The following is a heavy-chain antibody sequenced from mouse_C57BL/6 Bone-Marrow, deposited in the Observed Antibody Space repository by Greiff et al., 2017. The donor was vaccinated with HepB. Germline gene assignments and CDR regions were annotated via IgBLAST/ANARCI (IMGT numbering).Heavy chain of an antibody. CDR1: GFNIKDDY. CDR3: TTDDAWFAY. CDR2: IDPENGDT. D-gene: IGHD2-12*01. V-gene: IGHV14-4*01. J-gene: IGHJ3*01. Sequence: VQLQQSGAELVRPGASVKLSCTASGFNIKDDYMHWVKQGPEQGLEWIGWIDPENGDTEYASKFQGKATITADTSSNTAYLQLSSLTSEDTAVYYCTTDDAWFAYWGQGTLVTVSA.